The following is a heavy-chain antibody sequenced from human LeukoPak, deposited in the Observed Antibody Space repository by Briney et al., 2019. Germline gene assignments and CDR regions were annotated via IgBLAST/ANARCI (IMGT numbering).Heavy chain of an antibody. J-gene: IGHJ4*02. V-gene: IGHV1-8*01. CDR1: GYTFTSYD. Sequence: EASVKVSCKASGYTFTSYDINWVRQATGQGLEWMGWMNPNSGNTGYAQKFQGRVTMTRNTSISTAYMELSSLRSDATAVYCCARAHKNYYGSGSYNPYYFDYWGQGTLVTVSS. CDR3: ARAHKNYYGSGSYNPYYFDY. CDR2: MNPNSGNT. D-gene: IGHD3-10*01.